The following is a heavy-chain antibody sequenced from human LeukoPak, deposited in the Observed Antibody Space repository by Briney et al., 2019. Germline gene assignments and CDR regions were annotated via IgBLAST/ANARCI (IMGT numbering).Heavy chain of an antibody. Sequence: SETLSLTCAVYGGSFSSYYWSWIRQPPGKGLEWIGEINHSGSTNYNPSLKSGVTISVDTSKNQFSLKLSSVTAADTAVYYCASGALWFGELLSWFDPWGQGTLVTVSS. CDR3: ASGALWFGELLSWFDP. J-gene: IGHJ5*02. CDR2: INHSGST. CDR1: GGSFSSYY. V-gene: IGHV4-34*01. D-gene: IGHD3-10*01.